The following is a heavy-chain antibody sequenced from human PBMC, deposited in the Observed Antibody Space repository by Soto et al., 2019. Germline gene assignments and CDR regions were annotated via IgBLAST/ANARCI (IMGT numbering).Heavy chain of an antibody. V-gene: IGHV1-69*01. CDR3: ARSQGCSTSLEIYYSYYYGMDG. D-gene: IGHD2-2*01. Sequence: QVQLVQSGAEVKKPGSSVKVSCKASGGTFSSYAISWVRQAPGQGLEWMGGIIPISGTANYAQKFQGRVTITAEESTSTAYMELSSLRSEDTAVYYCARSQGCSTSLEIYYSYYYGMDGWGQGNTVTLSS. J-gene: IGHJ6*02. CDR2: IIPISGTA. CDR1: GGTFSSYA.